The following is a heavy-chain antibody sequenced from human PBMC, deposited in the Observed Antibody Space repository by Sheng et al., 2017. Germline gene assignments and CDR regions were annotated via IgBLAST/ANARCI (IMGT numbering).Heavy chain of an antibody. V-gene: IGHV4-34*01. D-gene: IGHD5-12*01. CDR2: INHSGST. CDR1: GGSFSGYY. Sequence: QVQLQQWGAGLLKPSETLSLTCAVYGGSFSGYYWSWIRQPPGKGLEWIGEINHSGSTNYNPSLKSRVTISVDTSKNQFSLKLSSVTAADTAVYYCARVRRWLHHIPHAFDIWGQGTMVTVSS. J-gene: IGHJ3*02. CDR3: ARVRRWLHHIPHAFDI.